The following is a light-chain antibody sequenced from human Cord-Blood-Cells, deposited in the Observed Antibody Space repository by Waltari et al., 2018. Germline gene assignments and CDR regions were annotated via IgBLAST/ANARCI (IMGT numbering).Light chain of an antibody. Sequence: DIQMTQSPSSLSASVGDRVTLTCQASQDISNYLNWYQQKPGKAPKLLIYDASNLETGVPSRFIRSGSWTDFTFTISSLQPEDIATYYCQQYDNHPPTFGQGTRLEIK. CDR1: QDISNY. V-gene: IGKV1-33*01. CDR3: QQYDNHPPT. J-gene: IGKJ5*01. CDR2: DAS.